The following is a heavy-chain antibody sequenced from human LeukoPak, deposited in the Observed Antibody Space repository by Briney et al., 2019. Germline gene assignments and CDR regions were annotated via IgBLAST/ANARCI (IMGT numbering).Heavy chain of an antibody. V-gene: IGHV3-30-3*01. Sequence: GSLRLSCAASGFTFSSYAMHWVRHAPGKGLEWVAVISYNGSNKYYADSVKGRFTISRDNSKNTLYLQMNSLRAEDTAVYYCARFYGGSALDNWGQGTMVTVSS. CDR2: ISYNGSNK. D-gene: IGHD3-16*01. CDR1: GFTFSSYA. J-gene: IGHJ3*02. CDR3: ARFYGGSALDN.